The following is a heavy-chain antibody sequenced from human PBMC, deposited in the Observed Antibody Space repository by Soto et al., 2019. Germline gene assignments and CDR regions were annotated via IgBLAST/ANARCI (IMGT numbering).Heavy chain of an antibody. V-gene: IGHV1-46*01. D-gene: IGHD1-26*01. Sequence: QVQLVQSGAEVKEPGASVKDSCKTSGFTFTTYYIHWVRQAPGQGLEWMGTISPSGDSTSYAQKFQGRVTMTKDTSTSTVYMDLSSLRSDDTAMYYCARDWELGYWGQGTLVTVSS. CDR2: ISPSGDST. CDR3: ARDWELGY. J-gene: IGHJ4*02. CDR1: GFTFTTYY.